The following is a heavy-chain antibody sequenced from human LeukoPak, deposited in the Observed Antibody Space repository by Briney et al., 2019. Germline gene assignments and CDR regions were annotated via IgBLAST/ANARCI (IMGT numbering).Heavy chain of an antibody. CDR2: ISAYNGNT. J-gene: IGHJ5*01. V-gene: IGHV1-18*01. CDR1: AYTFTSYG. D-gene: IGHD3-9*01. CDR3: ARKRYFDWLLPHNWFDR. Sequence: ASVTVSCKASAYTFTSYGISWVRQAPGPGLEWMGWISAYNGNTNYAQKLQGRVTITTGTSTSTAYMELTSLRSDDTAVYYCARKRYFDWLLPHNWFDRWSQETLVTVHS.